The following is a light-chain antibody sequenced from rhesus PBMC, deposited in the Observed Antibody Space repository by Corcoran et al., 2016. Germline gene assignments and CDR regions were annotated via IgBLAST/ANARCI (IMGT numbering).Light chain of an antibody. CDR2: EVR. Sequence: QAAPTQSPSVSGSPGQSVTISCTGTSSDIGGYNRVSWYQQYPGKAPKFLIYEVRKRPSGVSARFSGSKSGNTASLTISGLQAEDEAVYYCHSYASSGTYIFGSGTRLTVL. CDR1: SSDIGGYNR. J-gene: IGLJ1*01. V-gene: IGLV2-13*03. CDR3: HSYASSGTYI.